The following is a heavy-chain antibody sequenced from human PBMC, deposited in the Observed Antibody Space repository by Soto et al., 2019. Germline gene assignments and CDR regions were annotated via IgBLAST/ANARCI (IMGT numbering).Heavy chain of an antibody. CDR2: IYYSGTT. CDR1: GDSINSSAYY. J-gene: IGHJ4*02. Sequence: PSETLSLTCTVSGDSINSSAYYWGWIRQPPGKGLEWIANIYYSGTTYSNPSLKSRITMSVDTSKNQFSLKLSSVTAADTAVYYCVRLARTGFDYWGQGTLVTVSS. D-gene: IGHD3-9*01. CDR3: VRLARTGFDY. V-gene: IGHV4-39*01.